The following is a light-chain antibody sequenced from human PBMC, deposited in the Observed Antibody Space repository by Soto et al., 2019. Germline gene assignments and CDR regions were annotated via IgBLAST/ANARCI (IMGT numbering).Light chain of an antibody. CDR2: GAS. J-gene: IGKJ2*01. Sequence: EIELTQSPGTLSFSPGERATLSCRASQSVSSSSLAWYQQKPGQAPRRLIYGASNRATGIPDRFSGSGSGTDFTLTISRLEPEDFAVYYCQQYGHSPYTFGQGTRLEI. V-gene: IGKV3-20*01. CDR1: QSVSSSS. CDR3: QQYGHSPYT.